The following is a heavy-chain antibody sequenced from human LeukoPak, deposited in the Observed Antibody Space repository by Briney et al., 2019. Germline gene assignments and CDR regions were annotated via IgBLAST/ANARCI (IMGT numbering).Heavy chain of an antibody. D-gene: IGHD1-14*01. CDR2: INPSGGSK. CDR1: GYTFTIYY. J-gene: IGHJ6*01. V-gene: IGHV1-46*01. Sequence: ASVNVSCKPSGYTFTIYYMLWVRQAPGQGLEWIGIINPSGGSKSYAQKFQGRVTMNRDTSTITVYMELSSLRSEDTAVYYCARYHGIYYYYGMDVWGQGTTVTVSS. CDR3: ARYHGIYYYYGMDV.